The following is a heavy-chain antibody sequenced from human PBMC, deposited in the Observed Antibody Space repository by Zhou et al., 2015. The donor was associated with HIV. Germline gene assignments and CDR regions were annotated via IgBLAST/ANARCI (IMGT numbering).Heavy chain of an antibody. J-gene: IGHJ4*02. CDR1: GFTFSSYG. CDR3: ARSRPESTVAHFDY. D-gene: IGHD4-23*01. Sequence: QVQLVESGGGVVQPGRSLRLSCAASGFTFSSYGMHWVRQAPGKGLEWVAVIWYDGSNKYYADSVKGRFTISRDNSKNTLYLQMNSLRAEDTAVYYCARSRPESTVAHFDYVGPGNPGHRLL. CDR2: IWYDGSNK. V-gene: IGHV3-33*01.